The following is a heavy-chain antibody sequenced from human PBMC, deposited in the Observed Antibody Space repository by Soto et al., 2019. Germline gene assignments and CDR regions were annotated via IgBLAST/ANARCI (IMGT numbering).Heavy chain of an antibody. CDR2: FDPEDGET. Sequence: ASVKVSCKVSGYTLTELSMHWVRQAPGKGLEWMGGFDPEDGETIYAQKFQGRVTMTEDTSTDTAYMELSSLRSEDTAVYYCATAMKYCTNGVCYTPSLNWFDPWGQGTRVTVSS. J-gene: IGHJ5*02. V-gene: IGHV1-24*01. CDR1: GYTLTELS. CDR3: ATAMKYCTNGVCYTPSLNWFDP. D-gene: IGHD2-8*01.